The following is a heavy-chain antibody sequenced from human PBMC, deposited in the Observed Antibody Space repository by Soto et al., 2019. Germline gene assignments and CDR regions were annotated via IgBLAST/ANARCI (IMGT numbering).Heavy chain of an antibody. CDR2: ISYDGSNK. Sequence: GGSLRLSCAASGFTFSSYAMHWVRQAPGKGLEWVAVISYDGSNKYYADSVKGRFTISRDNSKNTLYLQMNSLRAEDTAVYYCARLGCPGSGGSCYVGFAIDIWGQGTMVTVSS. CDR3: ARLGCPGSGGSCYVGFAIDI. D-gene: IGHD2-15*01. V-gene: IGHV3-30-3*01. CDR1: GFTFSSYA. J-gene: IGHJ3*02.